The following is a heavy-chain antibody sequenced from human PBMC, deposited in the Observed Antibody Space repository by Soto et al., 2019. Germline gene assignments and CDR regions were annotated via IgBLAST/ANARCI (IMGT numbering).Heavy chain of an antibody. D-gene: IGHD4-17*01. Sequence: LPCGASGLTFRSYGMHWVLQATGKGLEWVAVISYDGSNKYYADSVKGRFTISRDNSKNTLYLQMNSLRAEDTAVYYCARGFGYYDAFDIWGQGTMVTVSS. V-gene: IGHV3-30*03. J-gene: IGHJ3*02. CDR1: GLTFRSYG. CDR2: ISYDGSNK. CDR3: ARGFGYYDAFDI.